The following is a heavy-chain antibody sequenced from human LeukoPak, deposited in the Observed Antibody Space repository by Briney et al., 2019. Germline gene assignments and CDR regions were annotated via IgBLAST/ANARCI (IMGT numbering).Heavy chain of an antibody. CDR3: ATVDKKPYYFDF. CDR1: GFTLIELS. J-gene: IGHJ4*02. Sequence: ASAKVSCKVSGFTLIELSMHWVRQAPGKGLEWMGGFDSEDGEARYSQKFQGRVTMTDDTSTDTAYMQLSSLTSDDTAVYYCATVDKKPYYFDFWGQGTLVTVSS. V-gene: IGHV1-24*01. D-gene: IGHD1-14*01. CDR2: FDSEDGEA.